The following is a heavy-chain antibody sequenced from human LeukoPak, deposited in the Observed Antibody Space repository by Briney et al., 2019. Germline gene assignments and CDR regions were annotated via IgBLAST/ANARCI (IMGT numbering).Heavy chain of an antibody. D-gene: IGHD1-26*01. Sequence: GSLRLSCAASGFTVSSNYMSWVRQAPGKGLEWVSVIYSGGSTYYADSVKGRFTISRHNSKNTLYLQMNSLRAEDTAVYYCASGPLRARVGSYYFDYWGQGTLVTVSS. J-gene: IGHJ4*02. CDR3: ASGPLRARVGSYYFDY. CDR2: IYSGGST. CDR1: GFTVSSNY. V-gene: IGHV3-53*04.